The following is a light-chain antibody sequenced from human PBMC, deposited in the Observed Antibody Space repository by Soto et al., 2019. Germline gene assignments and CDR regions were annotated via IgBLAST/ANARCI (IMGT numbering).Light chain of an antibody. CDR3: QQYGGSPIT. CDR2: GAS. Sequence: IVLTQYPGTLSLSPGERATLSCRASQSVSSSYLAWYQQKPGQAPRLLIYGASSRATGIPDRFSGSGSGTDFTLTISRLEPEDFALYYCQQYGGSPITFGQGTRLEIK. J-gene: IGKJ5*01. V-gene: IGKV3-20*01. CDR1: QSVSSSY.